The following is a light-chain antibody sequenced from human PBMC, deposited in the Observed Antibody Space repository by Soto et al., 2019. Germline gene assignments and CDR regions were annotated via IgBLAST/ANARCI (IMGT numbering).Light chain of an antibody. V-gene: IGKV1-39*01. J-gene: IGKJ5*01. CDR2: AAS. Sequence: DIQMTQSPSSLSAPVGDRVTITCRASQSIISYLNWYQQKPGKAPKLVIYAASSLQSGVPSRFSGSGSGTDFTLTISCLQSEDFATYYCQQYYSYPPITFGQGTRLEIK. CDR1: QSIISY. CDR3: QQYYSYPPIT.